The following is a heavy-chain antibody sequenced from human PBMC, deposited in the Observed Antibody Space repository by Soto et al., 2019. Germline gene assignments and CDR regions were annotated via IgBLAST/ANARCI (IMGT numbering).Heavy chain of an antibody. Sequence: QVQLVESGGGVVQPGRSLRLSCAASGFTFSSYAMHWVRQAPGKGLEWVAVISYDGSNKYYADSVKGRFTISRDNSKNTLYLQMNSLRAEDTAVYYCASPIPCSGGRCYPPGGQGTLVTVSS. V-gene: IGHV3-30-3*01. CDR2: ISYDGSNK. D-gene: IGHD2-15*01. CDR1: GFTFSSYA. J-gene: IGHJ4*02. CDR3: ASPIPCSGGRCYPP.